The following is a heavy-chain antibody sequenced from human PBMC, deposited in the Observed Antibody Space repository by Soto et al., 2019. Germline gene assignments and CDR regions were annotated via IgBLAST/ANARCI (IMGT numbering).Heavy chain of an antibody. CDR1: GFTFNLCD. D-gene: IGHD3-22*01. V-gene: IGHV3-13*01. CDR3: ARGSVRYYYDSSNYGENFDY. Sequence: EVQLVESGGGLVQPGGSLRLSCTASGFTFNLCDMHLVRQPPGKGLEWVAGIGTAGDTYYPGSVKGRFTISRESAKNSLYLQMNGLRAEDTAVYYCARGSVRYYYDSSNYGENFDYWGQGTLVTVSS. CDR2: IGTAGDT. J-gene: IGHJ4*02.